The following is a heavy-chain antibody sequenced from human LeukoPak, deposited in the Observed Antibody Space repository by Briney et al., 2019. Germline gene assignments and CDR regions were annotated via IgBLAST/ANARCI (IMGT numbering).Heavy chain of an antibody. V-gene: IGHV3-72*01. CDR1: GFIFSDHY. CDR2: TRKKTNSYTT. D-gene: IGHD2-2*01. Sequence: GGSLRLSCAASGFIFSDHYMDWVRQAPGKGLEWVARTRKKTNSYTTEYAASVKGRFTVSRDDSKNSLYLQMNSLKTEDTAMYYCARVAVVVPAAMDYWGQGTLVTVSS. J-gene: IGHJ4*02. CDR3: ARVAVVVPAAMDY.